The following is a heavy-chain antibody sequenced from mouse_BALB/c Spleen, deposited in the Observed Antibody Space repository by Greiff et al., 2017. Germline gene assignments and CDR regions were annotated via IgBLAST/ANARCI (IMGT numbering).Heavy chain of an antibody. J-gene: IGHJ3*01. Sequence: EVKLEESGGGLVQPGGSLRLSCATSGFTFTDYYMSWVRQPPGKALEWLGFIRNKANGYTTEYSASVKGRFTISRDNSQSILYLQMNTLRAEDSATYYCARDKGYAWFAYWGQGTLVTVSA. CDR2: IRNKANGYTT. CDR1: GFTFTDYY. CDR3: ARDKGYAWFAY. V-gene: IGHV7-3*02. D-gene: IGHD2-2*01.